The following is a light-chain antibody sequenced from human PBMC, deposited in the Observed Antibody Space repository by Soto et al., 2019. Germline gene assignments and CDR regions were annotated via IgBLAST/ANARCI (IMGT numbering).Light chain of an antibody. Sequence: QSALTQPPSASGCPGQSVTISCTGTSSDVGGYNLVSWYQQHPGKAPKLMIYEVNKRPSGVPDRFSGSKSGNTASLTVSGLQAEDEADYYFSSYAGSNNLVVFGGGTQLTVL. J-gene: IGLJ2*01. CDR2: EVN. V-gene: IGLV2-8*01. CDR3: SSYAGSNNLVV. CDR1: SSDVGGYNL.